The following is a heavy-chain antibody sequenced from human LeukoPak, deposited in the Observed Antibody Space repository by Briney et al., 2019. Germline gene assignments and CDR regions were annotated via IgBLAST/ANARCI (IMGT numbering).Heavy chain of an antibody. CDR2: ISYDGSNK. J-gene: IGHJ3*02. D-gene: IGHD1-26*01. Sequence: PGGSLRLSCAASGFTFSSYAMHWVRQAPGKGLEWVAVISYDGSNKYYADSVKGRFTISRDNSKNTLYLQMNSLRAEDTAVYYCARIGYSGSYVPPAIAFDTWGQGTMVTVSS. CDR3: ARIGYSGSYVPPAIAFDT. V-gene: IGHV3-30-3*01. CDR1: GFTFSSYA.